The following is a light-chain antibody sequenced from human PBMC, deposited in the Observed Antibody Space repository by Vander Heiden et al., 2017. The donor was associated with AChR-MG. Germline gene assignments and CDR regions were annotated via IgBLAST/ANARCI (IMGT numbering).Light chain of an antibody. V-gene: IGKV3-15*01. CDR1: QNIEVH. CDR2: GAS. CDR3: QQYKYWPPYT. J-gene: IGKJ2*01. Sequence: EIVMTQSPATLSVSLGETVTLSCRASQNIEVHLNWYQQKPGQPPRLLIHGASTRATGIPARFSGRGSGTEFTLTISSLQSEDSAVYFCQQYKYWPPYTFGQGTKLEI.